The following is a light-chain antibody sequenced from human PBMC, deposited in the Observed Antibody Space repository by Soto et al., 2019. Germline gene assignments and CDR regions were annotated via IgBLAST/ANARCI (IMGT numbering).Light chain of an antibody. Sequence: QAASVSGSPGQSITISCTGTSSDVGGYNYVSWYQQHPGKAPKLMIYEVSNRPSGVSNRFSGSKSGNTASLTISGLQAEDEADYYCSSYTSSSPWVFGGGTKLTVL. CDR3: SSYTSSSPWV. V-gene: IGLV2-14*01. CDR2: EVS. CDR1: SSDVGGYNY. J-gene: IGLJ3*02.